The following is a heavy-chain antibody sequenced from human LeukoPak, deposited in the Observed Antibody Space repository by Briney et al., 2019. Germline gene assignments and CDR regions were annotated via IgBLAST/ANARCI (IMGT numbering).Heavy chain of an antibody. J-gene: IGHJ4*02. CDR2: FDPEDGET. Sequence: ASVKVSCKVSGYTLTELSMHWVRQAPGKGLEWMGGFDPEDGETIYAQKFQGRVTMTEDTSTDTAYMELSSPRSEDTAVYYCATDLFWSGYLGPDYWGQGTLVTVSS. D-gene: IGHD3-3*01. CDR1: GYTLTELS. CDR3: ATDLFWSGYLGPDY. V-gene: IGHV1-24*01.